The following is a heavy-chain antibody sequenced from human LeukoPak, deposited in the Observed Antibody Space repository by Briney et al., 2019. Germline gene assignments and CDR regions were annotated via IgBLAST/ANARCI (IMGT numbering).Heavy chain of an antibody. CDR2: INHSGST. Sequence: SETLSLTCAVYGGSFSGYYWSWIRQPPGKGLEWIGEINHSGSTNYNPSLKSRVTISVDTSKNQFSLKLSSVTAADTAVYYCARAGYCSSTSCYRAVDYWGQGTLVTVPS. V-gene: IGHV4-34*01. CDR3: ARAGYCSSTSCYRAVDY. CDR1: GGSFSGYY. J-gene: IGHJ4*02. D-gene: IGHD2-2*02.